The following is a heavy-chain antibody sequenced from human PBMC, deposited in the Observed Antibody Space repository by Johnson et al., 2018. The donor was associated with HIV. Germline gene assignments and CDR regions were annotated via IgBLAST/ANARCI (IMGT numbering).Heavy chain of an antibody. CDR3: AKDPYGYYYDASGLTAFDI. J-gene: IGHJ3*02. Sequence: HVQLMESGGGVVQPGRSLRLSCAASGFTFTSYTIHWVRQAPGKGLEWVALISSDGTNKYYADSVKGRFTISRDNSKNTLYLQMYSLRAEDTAVYYCAKDPYGYYYDASGLTAFDIWGQGTMVTVSS. CDR2: ISSDGTNK. V-gene: IGHV3-30-3*01. CDR1: GFTFTSYT. D-gene: IGHD3-22*01.